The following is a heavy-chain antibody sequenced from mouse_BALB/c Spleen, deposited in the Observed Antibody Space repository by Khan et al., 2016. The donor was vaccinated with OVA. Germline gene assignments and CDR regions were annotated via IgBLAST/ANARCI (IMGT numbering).Heavy chain of an antibody. V-gene: IGHV1S136*01. CDR1: GYIFTNYV. CDR3: ARGNWQSYYFDY. D-gene: IGHD4-1*01. CDR2: INPYNGGT. J-gene: IGHJ2*01. Sequence: EVQLQQSGPELVKPGASVKMSCKASGYIFTNYVLHWMKQKPGQGLEWIGYINPYNGGTKYNEKFKGKATLASDSASITAYMELRSLTSEDSAVYYCARGNWQSYYFDYGGQGTTLTLSS.